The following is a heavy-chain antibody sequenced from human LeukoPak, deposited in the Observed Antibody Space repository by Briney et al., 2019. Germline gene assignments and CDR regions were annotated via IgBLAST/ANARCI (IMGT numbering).Heavy chain of an antibody. CDR2: IEYSGST. Sequence: SETLSLTCGVFGRSLSAYYWTWIRQSPGKGLEWIGEIEYSGSTNYNPSLKSRVTISVDTSKNQFSMRLSSVTAADTAAYYCARGRYYFDSSGYDYWGQGTLVTVSS. D-gene: IGHD3-22*01. CDR3: ARGRYYFDSSGYDY. J-gene: IGHJ4*02. V-gene: IGHV4-34*01. CDR1: GRSLSAYY.